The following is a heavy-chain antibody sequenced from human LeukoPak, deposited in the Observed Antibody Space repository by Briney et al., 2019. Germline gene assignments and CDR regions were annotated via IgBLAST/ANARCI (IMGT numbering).Heavy chain of an antibody. CDR1: GFTFSSYG. V-gene: IGHV3-33*01. J-gene: IGHJ4*02. Sequence: RSLRLSCAASGFTFSSYGMHWVRQAPGKGLEWVAVIWYDGSNKYYADSVKGRFTISRDNSKNTLYLQMNSLRAEDTAVYYCASPIGYFDYWGQGTLVTVSS. CDR2: IWYDGSNK. CDR3: ASPIGYFDY.